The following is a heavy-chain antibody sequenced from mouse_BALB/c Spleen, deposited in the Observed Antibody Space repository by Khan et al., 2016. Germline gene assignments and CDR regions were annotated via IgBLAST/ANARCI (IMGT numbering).Heavy chain of an antibody. D-gene: IGHD2-3*01. CDR1: GYSITSDYA. Sequence: VQLKESGPGLMKPSQSLSLTCTVTGYSITSDYAWNWIRQFPGNKLEWMGYIIYSGSTTYPPSLKSRISITRDTSKNQFFLQLNSVTIEDTATYYCASDGPNYAMDYWGQGTSVTVSS. J-gene: IGHJ4*01. CDR2: IIYSGST. V-gene: IGHV3-2*02. CDR3: ASDGPNYAMDY.